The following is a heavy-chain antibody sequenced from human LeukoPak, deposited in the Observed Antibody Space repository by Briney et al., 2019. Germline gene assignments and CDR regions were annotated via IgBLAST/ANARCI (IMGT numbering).Heavy chain of an antibody. D-gene: IGHD5-18*01. V-gene: IGHV4-39*02. CDR3: ARDGHSYGYGRGTFDY. Sequence: SETLSLTCAVSGGSISSSSYYWGWIRQPPGKGLEWIGSIYYSGNTYYNPSLKSRVTISVDTSKNQFSLKLSSMTAADTAVYYCARDGHSYGYGRGTFDYWGQGTLVTVSS. CDR1: GGSISSSSYY. J-gene: IGHJ4*02. CDR2: IYYSGNT.